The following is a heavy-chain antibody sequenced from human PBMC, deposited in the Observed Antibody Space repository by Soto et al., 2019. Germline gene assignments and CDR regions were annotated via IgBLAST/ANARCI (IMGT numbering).Heavy chain of an antibody. V-gene: IGHV1-69*12. CDR1: GGTFSNYP. J-gene: IGHJ2*01. D-gene: IGHD5-12*01. CDR2: IIPIFGTV. Sequence: QVQLVQSGAEVKKPGSSVKVSCKASGGTFSNYPISWMRQAPGQELEWMGGIIPIFGTVNYAEKFQGRVTITADESTSTAYMELSSLRSEDTAVYYCARGNHRWLQLWYFDLWGRGTLVTVSS. CDR3: ARGNHRWLQLWYFDL.